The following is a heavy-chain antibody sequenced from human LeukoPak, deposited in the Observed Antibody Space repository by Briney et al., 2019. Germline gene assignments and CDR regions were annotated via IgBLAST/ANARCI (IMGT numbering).Heavy chain of an antibody. Sequence: GEPLKISCKGSGYSFTSYWIGWVRQMPGKGLEWLGIIYPGDSDTRYSPSFQGQVTISADKSINTAYLQWSSLKASDTAMYYCARPGYCGGGSCYGFDYWGQGTLVTVSS. CDR3: ARPGYCGGGSCYGFDY. J-gene: IGHJ4*02. CDR1: GYSFTSYW. V-gene: IGHV5-51*01. CDR2: IYPGDSDT. D-gene: IGHD2-15*01.